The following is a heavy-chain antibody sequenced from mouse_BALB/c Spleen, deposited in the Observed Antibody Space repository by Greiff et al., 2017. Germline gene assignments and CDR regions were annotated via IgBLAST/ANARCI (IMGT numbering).Heavy chain of an antibody. CDR3: ARNGDDYFAY. CDR2: IWSGGST. V-gene: IGHV2-2*02. D-gene: IGHD2-4*01. J-gene: IGHJ3*01. CDR1: GFSLTSYG. Sequence: QVQLQQSGPGLVQPSQSLSITCTVSGFSLTSYGVHWVRQSPGKGLEWLGVIWSGGSTDYNAAFISRLSISKDNSKSQVFFKMNSLQANDTAIYYCARNGDDYFAYWGQGTLVTVSA.